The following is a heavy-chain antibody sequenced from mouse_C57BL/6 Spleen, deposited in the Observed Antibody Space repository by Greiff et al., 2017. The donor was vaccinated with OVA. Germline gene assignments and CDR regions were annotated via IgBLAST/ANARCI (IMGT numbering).Heavy chain of an antibody. CDR3: TRDYYGSSYWYFDV. CDR1: GFTFSSYA. D-gene: IGHD1-1*01. Sequence: EVMLVESGEGLVKPGGSLKLSCATSGFTFSSYAMSWVRQTPEKRLEWVAYISIGGDYIYYADTVKGRFTISRDNARNTLYLQMSSLKSEDTAMYYCTRDYYGSSYWYFDVWGTGTTVTVSS. V-gene: IGHV5-9-1*02. J-gene: IGHJ1*03. CDR2: ISIGGDYI.